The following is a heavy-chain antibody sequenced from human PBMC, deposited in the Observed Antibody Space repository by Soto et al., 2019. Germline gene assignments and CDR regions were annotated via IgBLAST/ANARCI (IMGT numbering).Heavy chain of an antibody. CDR1: GGSISSGDYY. Sequence: SETLSLTCTVSGGSISSGDYYWSWIRQPPGKGLEWIGYIYYSGSTYYNPSLKSRVTISVDTSKNQFSLKLSSVTAADTAVYYCARFISGDDDYYFDYWGQGTLVPVSS. D-gene: IGHD7-27*01. J-gene: IGHJ4*02. V-gene: IGHV4-30-4*01. CDR2: IYYSGST. CDR3: ARFISGDDDYYFDY.